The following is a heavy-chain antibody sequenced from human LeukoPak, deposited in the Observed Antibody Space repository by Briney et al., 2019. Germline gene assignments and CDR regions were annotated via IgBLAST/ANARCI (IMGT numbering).Heavy chain of an antibody. J-gene: IGHJ4*02. CDR1: GFTFSSYN. Sequence: GGSLRLSCATSGFTFSSYNMNWVRQAPGKGLEWVSGISGSGGSTYYADSVKGRFTIFRDNSKNTLYLQMNSLRAEDTAVYYCVKETSSGNFVTIDCWGQGALVTVSS. CDR2: ISGSGGST. D-gene: IGHD1-26*01. CDR3: VKETSSGNFVTIDC. V-gene: IGHV3-23*01.